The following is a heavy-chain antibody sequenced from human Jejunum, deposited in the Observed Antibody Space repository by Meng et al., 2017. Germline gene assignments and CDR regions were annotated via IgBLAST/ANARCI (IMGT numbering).Heavy chain of an antibody. Sequence: QVHLQESGPGLVKPSETLSLTFSVSGGSISGYYWNWIRQPPGKGLEWIGYSYSSGSANYNPALRSRVSISVDTSKNQFSLKLSSVTAADTAVYYCARKAYYYDSSGPRPINWFDPWGQGTLVTVSS. V-gene: IGHV4-4*08. D-gene: IGHD3-22*01. J-gene: IGHJ5*02. CDR2: SYSSGSA. CDR3: ARKAYYYDSSGPRPINWFDP. CDR1: GGSISGYY.